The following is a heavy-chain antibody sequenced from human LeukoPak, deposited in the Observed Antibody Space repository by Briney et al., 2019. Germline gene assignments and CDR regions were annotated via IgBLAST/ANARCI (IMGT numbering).Heavy chain of an antibody. V-gene: IGHV1-8*03. CDR1: GYTFTSYD. CDR3: ARWGGYCSSTSCYGRDY. Sequence: ASVKVSCKASGYTFTSYDINWVRQATGQGLEWMGWMNPNSGNTGYAQKFQGRVTITRNTSISTAYMELSSLRSEDTAVYYCARWGGYCSSTSCYGRDYWGQGTLATVSS. D-gene: IGHD2-2*01. J-gene: IGHJ4*02. CDR2: MNPNSGNT.